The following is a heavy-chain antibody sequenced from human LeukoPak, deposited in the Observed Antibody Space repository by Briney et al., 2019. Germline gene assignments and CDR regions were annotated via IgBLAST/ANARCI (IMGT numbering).Heavy chain of an antibody. CDR1: GGSFSGYY. Sequence: SETLSLTCAVYGGSFSGYYWSWIRQPPGKGLEWIGEINHSGSTNYNPSPKSRVTISVDTSKNQFSLKLSSVTAADTAVYYCARRAYYYGSGSYEYYYMDVWGKGTTVTISS. CDR2: INHSGST. D-gene: IGHD3-10*01. J-gene: IGHJ6*03. V-gene: IGHV4-34*01. CDR3: ARRAYYYGSGSYEYYYMDV.